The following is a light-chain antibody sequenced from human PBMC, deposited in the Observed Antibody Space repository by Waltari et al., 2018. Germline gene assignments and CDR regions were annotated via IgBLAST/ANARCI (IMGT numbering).Light chain of an antibody. CDR2: EVT. V-gene: IGLV2-8*01. J-gene: IGLJ1*01. Sequence: QSALTQHPSASGSPGQSVTISCTGTSSDVGADNYVSWYQQHPGKGPKLWHYEVTKRPPGVPDRFSGSKSGNTASLTVSGLQAEDEADYYCTSYAGSKNVFGTGTKVTVL. CDR3: TSYAGSKNV. CDR1: SSDVGADNY.